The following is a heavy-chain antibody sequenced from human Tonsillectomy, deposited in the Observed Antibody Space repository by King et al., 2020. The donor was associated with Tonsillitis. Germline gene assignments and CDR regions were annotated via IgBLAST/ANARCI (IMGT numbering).Heavy chain of an antibody. D-gene: IGHD2-2*02. V-gene: IGHV3-49*03. CDR3: TRVYCSTTICYIGNFDI. J-gene: IGHJ3*02. CDR2: IRTEAFGVTKEIKAFGGVT. CDR1: GFTFGDYA. Sequence: VQLVESGGGLVQPGRSLRLSCTAHGFTFGDYAMSWFRQAPGKGLGGVGFIRTEAFGVTKEIKAFGGVTEYAASVKGRFFISIDDSQSIAYLQMNSLKTEDTAMYYCTRVYCSTTICYIGNFDIWGQGTLVAVSS.